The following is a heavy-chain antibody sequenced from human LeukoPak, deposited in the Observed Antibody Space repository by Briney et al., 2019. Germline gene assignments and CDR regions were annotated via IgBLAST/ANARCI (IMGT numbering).Heavy chain of an antibody. CDR3: ARAVFYDSSGYYSRFQFGLQRLNYFDY. Sequence: PSETLSLTCTVSGYSISSGYYWGWIRQPPGKGLEWIGSIYYSGSTYYNPSLKSRVTISVDTSKNQFSLKLSSVTAADTAVYYCARAVFYDSSGYYSRFQFGLQRLNYFDYWGQGTLVTVSS. CDR2: IYYSGST. V-gene: IGHV4-38-2*02. CDR1: GYSISSGYY. J-gene: IGHJ4*02. D-gene: IGHD3-22*01.